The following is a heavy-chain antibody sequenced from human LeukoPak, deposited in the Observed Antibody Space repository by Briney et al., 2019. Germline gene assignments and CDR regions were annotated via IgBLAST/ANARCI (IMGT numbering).Heavy chain of an antibody. CDR2: ISNSGGST. CDR1: GFTFSSYA. CDR3: AKSATPY. Sequence: GGSLRLSCAASGFTFSSYAMTWVRQAPGKGLEWVSTISNSGGSTYYADSVKGRFTISRGNSKNTLYLQMNNLRTEDTAIYYCAKSATPYWGQGTLVTVSS. V-gene: IGHV3-23*01. J-gene: IGHJ4*02.